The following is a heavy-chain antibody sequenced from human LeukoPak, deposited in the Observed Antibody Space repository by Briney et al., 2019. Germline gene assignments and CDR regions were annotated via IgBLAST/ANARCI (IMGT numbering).Heavy chain of an antibody. CDR1: GGSSSSGDCY. Sequence: SETLSLTCTVSGGSSSSGDCYWSWIRQPPGKGLEWIGYIYDSGSTYYNPSLKSRVTISVDTSKNQFSLKLSSVTAADTAVYYCARGHDSSGLDYWGQGTLVTVSS. CDR2: IYDSGST. D-gene: IGHD3-22*01. J-gene: IGHJ4*02. V-gene: IGHV4-30-4*01. CDR3: ARGHDSSGLDY.